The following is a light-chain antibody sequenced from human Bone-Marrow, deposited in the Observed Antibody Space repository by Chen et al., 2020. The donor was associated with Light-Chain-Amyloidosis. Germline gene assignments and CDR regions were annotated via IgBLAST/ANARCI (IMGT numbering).Light chain of an antibody. CDR2: EIT. V-gene: IGLV2-8*01. J-gene: IGLJ1*01. Sequence: QSALTQPPSASGSPGQSVTISCTGTTSDVGVFDYVSWYQHHPGNAPKLIIFEITKRPSGVPERFAGSKSANTASLTIAGLQADDEAEYFCSSYASTNKYYVLGTGTKVTVL. CDR3: SSYASTNKYYV. CDR1: TSDVGVFDY.